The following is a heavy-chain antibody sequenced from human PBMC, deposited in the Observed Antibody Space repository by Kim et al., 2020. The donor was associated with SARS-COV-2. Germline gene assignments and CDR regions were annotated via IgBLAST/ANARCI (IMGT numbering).Heavy chain of an antibody. D-gene: IGHD6-13*01. CDR2: SNK. CDR3: AREDIAALDV. J-gene: IGHJ6*04. Sequence: SNKFDADSVRGRFTVARDNSKNTLYLQMNSLRAEDTAVYYCAREDIAALDVWGKGTTVTVSS. V-gene: IGHV3-33*01.